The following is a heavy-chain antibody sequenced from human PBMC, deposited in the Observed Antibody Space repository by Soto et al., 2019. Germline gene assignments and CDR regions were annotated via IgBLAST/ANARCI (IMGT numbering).Heavy chain of an antibody. CDR3: ARGGGGDLYGMDV. D-gene: IGHD2-21*02. CDR1: DGSITGFY. Sequence: SESLSLTCALYDGSITGFYWSWVRQPPGKGLEWIGEINHSGSTNYNPSLKSRVTISVDKSKSQFSLKLSSVTAADTAVYYCARGGGGDLYGMDVWGQGTTVT. V-gene: IGHV4-34*01. CDR2: INHSGST. J-gene: IGHJ6*02.